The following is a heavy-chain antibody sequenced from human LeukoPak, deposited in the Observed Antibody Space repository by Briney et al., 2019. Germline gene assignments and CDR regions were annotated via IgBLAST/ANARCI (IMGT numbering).Heavy chain of an antibody. D-gene: IGHD6-6*01. CDR1: GFTFSSYG. CDR2: IWYDGSNK. J-gene: IGHJ4*02. Sequence: PGGSLRLSCAASGFTFSSYGMHWVRQAPGKGLEWVAVIWYDGSNKYYADSVKGRFTISRDNSKNTLYLQMNSLRAEDTAVYYCARSVNRSLVPSAYWGQGTLVTVSS. CDR3: ARSVNRSLVPSAY. V-gene: IGHV3-33*01.